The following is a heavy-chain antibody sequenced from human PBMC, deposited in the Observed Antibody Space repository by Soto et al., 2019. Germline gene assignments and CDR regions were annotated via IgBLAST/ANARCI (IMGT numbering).Heavy chain of an antibody. CDR2: IYYSGST. CDR1: GGSMSSGDYY. D-gene: IGHD1-1*01. CDR3: ARETGTTFVDY. V-gene: IGHV4-30-4*01. Sequence: SETLSLTCTVSGGSMSSGDYYWSWIRQPPGKGLEWIGYIYYSGSTYYNPSLKSRVTISADTSKNQFSLKLSSVTAADTAVDYCARETGTTFVDYWGQVTLVTVSS. J-gene: IGHJ4*02.